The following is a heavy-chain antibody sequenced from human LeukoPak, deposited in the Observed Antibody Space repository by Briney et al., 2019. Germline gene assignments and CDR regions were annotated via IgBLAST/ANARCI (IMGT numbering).Heavy chain of an antibody. CDR1: GGSISSYY. CDR2: IYYSGST. D-gene: IGHD6-13*01. V-gene: IGHV4-59*01. Sequence: SETLSLTCTVSGGSISSYYWSWIRLPPGKGLEWIGYIYYSGSTNYNPSLKSRVTISVDTSKNQFSLKLSSVTAADTAVYYCARDSYSSSWYYFDYWGQGTLVTVSS. J-gene: IGHJ4*02. CDR3: ARDSYSSSWYYFDY.